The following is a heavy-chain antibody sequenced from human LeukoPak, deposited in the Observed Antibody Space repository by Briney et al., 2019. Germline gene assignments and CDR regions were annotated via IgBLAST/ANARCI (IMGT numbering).Heavy chain of an antibody. CDR2: ISTYNGNT. CDR1: GGTFSSYA. D-gene: IGHD4-17*01. CDR3: ARIDYGDYSNWFDP. Sequence: GASVKVSCKASGGTFSSYAISWVRQAPGQGLEWMGWISTYNGNTNNAQQLQDRVTMTTDTSTSTAYMELRSLRSDDTAVYYCARIDYGDYSNWFDPWGQGTLVTVSS. J-gene: IGHJ5*02. V-gene: IGHV1-18*01.